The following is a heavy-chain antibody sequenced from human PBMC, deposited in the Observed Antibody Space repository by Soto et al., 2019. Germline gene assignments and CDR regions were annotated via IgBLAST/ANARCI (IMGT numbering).Heavy chain of an antibody. J-gene: IGHJ6*02. V-gene: IGHV1-18*01. CDR2: ISAYNGNT. CDR1: GYTFTNYG. CDR3: ARDFGRIAVAGTGCIDV. Sequence: QVQLVQSGAEVKKPGASVTVSCKASGYTFTNYGITWVRQTPGQGLEWMGWISAYNGNTNYAQKLQDIVTMTTDTSTSTAYLELRSLRSDDTALYYCARDFGRIAVAGTGCIDVWGQGTTVTVSS. D-gene: IGHD6-19*01.